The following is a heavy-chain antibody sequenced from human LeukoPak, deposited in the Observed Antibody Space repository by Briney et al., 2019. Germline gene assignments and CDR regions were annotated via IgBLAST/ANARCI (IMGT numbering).Heavy chain of an antibody. V-gene: IGHV4-39*07. CDR3: ARGKSLDDFWSGYYTIDYYYMDV. D-gene: IGHD3-3*01. Sequence: SETLSLTCTVSGGSISSSSYYWGWIRQPPGKGLEWIGSIYYSGSTYYNPSLKSRVTISVDTSKNQFSLKLSSVTAADTAVYYCARGKSLDDFWSGYYTIDYYYMDVWGKGTTVTVSS. CDR1: GGSISSSSYY. J-gene: IGHJ6*03. CDR2: IYYSGST.